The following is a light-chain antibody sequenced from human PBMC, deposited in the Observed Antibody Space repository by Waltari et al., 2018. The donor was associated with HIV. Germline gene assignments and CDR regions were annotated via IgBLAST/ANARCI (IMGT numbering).Light chain of an antibody. J-gene: IGKJ4*01. CDR1: QSVSSD. Sequence: IVMTLSTATLPVSPGERATVSCRASQSVSSDLAWYQQKPGQPPRLLIYAASTRATGIPARFSGSGSGTEFTLTISSLQSEDFAVYYCQQYSDWPPFTFGGGTKVEIK. CDR3: QQYSDWPPFT. CDR2: AAS. V-gene: IGKV3-15*01.